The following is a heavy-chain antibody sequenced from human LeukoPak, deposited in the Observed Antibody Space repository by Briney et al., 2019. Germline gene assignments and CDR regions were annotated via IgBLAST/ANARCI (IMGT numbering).Heavy chain of an antibody. D-gene: IGHD3-22*01. Sequence: GESLRLSCAASGFTFSSYGMHWVRQAPGKGLEWVAVIWYDGSNKYYADSVKGRFTISRDNSKNTLYLQMNSLRAEDTAVYYCARDYYDSSGYFDYWGQGTLVTVSS. V-gene: IGHV3-33*01. CDR3: ARDYYDSSGYFDY. J-gene: IGHJ4*02. CDR2: IWYDGSNK. CDR1: GFTFSSYG.